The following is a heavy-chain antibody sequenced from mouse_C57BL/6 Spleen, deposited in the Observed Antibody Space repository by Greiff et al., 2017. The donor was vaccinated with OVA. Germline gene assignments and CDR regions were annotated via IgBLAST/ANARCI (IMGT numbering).Heavy chain of an antibody. Sequence: VQLQQSGTVLARPGASVKMSCKTSGYTFTSYWMHWVKQRPGQGLEWIGAIYPGNSDTSYHQKFKGKAKLTAVTSASTAYMELSSLTNEDSAVYYCTKDYGSSFDYWGQGTTLTVSS. CDR3: TKDYGSSFDY. D-gene: IGHD1-1*01. CDR1: GYTFTSYW. V-gene: IGHV1-5*01. J-gene: IGHJ2*01. CDR2: IYPGNSDT.